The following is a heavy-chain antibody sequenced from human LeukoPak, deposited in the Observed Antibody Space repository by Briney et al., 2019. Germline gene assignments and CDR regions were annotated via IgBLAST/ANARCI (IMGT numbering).Heavy chain of an antibody. D-gene: IGHD2-15*01. V-gene: IGHV3-72*01. Sequence: GGSLRLSCAASGFTVSSNYMSWVRQAPGKGLEWVGRTRDKANSYTTEYAASVKGRFTISGDDSKNSLYLQMNSLKTEDTAVYYCARANCSGGSCYSSPEHWGQGTLVTVSS. J-gene: IGHJ1*01. CDR1: GFTVSSNY. CDR2: TRDKANSYTT. CDR3: ARANCSGGSCYSSPEH.